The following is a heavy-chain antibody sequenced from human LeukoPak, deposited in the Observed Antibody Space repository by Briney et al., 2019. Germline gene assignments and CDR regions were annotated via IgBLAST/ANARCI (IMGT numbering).Heavy chain of an antibody. Sequence: SGGSLRLSCAASGFTFSSYAMSWVRQAPGKGLEWVSAISGSGGSTYYADSVKGRFTISRDNSKNTLYLQMNSLRAEDTAVYYCAKDTAHYGSGSYNNWFDPWGQGTLVTVSS. V-gene: IGHV3-23*01. CDR2: ISGSGGST. CDR1: GFTFSSYA. D-gene: IGHD3-10*01. J-gene: IGHJ5*02. CDR3: AKDTAHYGSGSYNNWFDP.